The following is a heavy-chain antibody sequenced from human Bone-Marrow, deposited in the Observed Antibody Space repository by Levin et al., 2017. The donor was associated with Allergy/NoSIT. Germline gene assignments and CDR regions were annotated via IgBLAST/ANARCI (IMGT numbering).Heavy chain of an antibody. V-gene: IGHV4-39*01. D-gene: IGHD3-22*01. J-gene: IGHJ5*02. CDR1: GGSISSANYY. CDR2: IYYSGST. Sequence: SQTLSLTCTVSGGSISSANYYWGWIRQSPGKGLEWIGSIYYSGSTYYNPSLKSRVTISVDTSNNQFSLNLSSVTAADTTVYYCATAPREDYDSSGYYFFASWGQGHLVTVSS. CDR3: ATAPREDYDSSGYYFFAS.